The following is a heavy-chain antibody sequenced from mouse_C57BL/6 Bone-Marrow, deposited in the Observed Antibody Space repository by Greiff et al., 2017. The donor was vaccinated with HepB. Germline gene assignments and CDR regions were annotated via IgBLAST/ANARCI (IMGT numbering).Heavy chain of an antibody. J-gene: IGHJ4*01. V-gene: IGHV1-59*01. CDR1: GYTFTSYW. Sequence: VQLQQPGAELVRPGTSVKLSCKASGYTFTSYWMHWVKQRPGQGLEWIGVIDPSDSYTNYNQKFKGKATLTVDTSSSTAYMQLSSLTSEDSAVYHCARLFPYYAMDYWGQGTSVTVSS. CDR2: IDPSDSYT. CDR3: ARLFPYYAMDY.